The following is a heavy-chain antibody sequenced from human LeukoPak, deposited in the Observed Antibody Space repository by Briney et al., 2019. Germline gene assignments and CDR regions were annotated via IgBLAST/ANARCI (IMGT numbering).Heavy chain of an antibody. V-gene: IGHV3-33*01. J-gene: IGHJ4*02. D-gene: IGHD3-16*01. Sequence: GRSLRLSCAASGFTFSNYGMHWVRQAPGKGLEWVAVIWYDGSNKYYADSVKGRFTISRDNSKNTLYLQMNSLRAEDTAVYYCARAPRGDLDYWGQGTLVTVSS. CDR3: ARAPRGDLDY. CDR1: GFTFSNYG. CDR2: IWYDGSNK.